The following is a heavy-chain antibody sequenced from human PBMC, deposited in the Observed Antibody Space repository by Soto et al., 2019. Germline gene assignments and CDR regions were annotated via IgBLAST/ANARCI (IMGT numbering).Heavy chain of an antibody. CDR2: IYPDDSNV. D-gene: IGHD4-17*01. V-gene: IGHV5-51*01. Sequence: GESLKISCMASGYAFSNYWIAWVRRMPGKGLEWMGLIYPDDSNVRYGPSFQGQVTFSVDKSTNTAYLHWNSLTASDNAMYYCARQGNIAYGGNWLGPWGQGTLVTVSS. CDR1: GYAFSNYW. J-gene: IGHJ5*02. CDR3: ARQGNIAYGGNWLGP.